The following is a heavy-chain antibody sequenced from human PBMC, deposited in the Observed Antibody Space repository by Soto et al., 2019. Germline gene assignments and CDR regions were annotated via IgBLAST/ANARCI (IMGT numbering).Heavy chain of an antibody. CDR3: AKDEGRTTVTTNFDY. J-gene: IGHJ4*02. V-gene: IGHV3-30*18. CDR2: ISYDGSNK. CDR1: GFTFSSYG. D-gene: IGHD4-17*01. Sequence: QVQLVESGGGVVQPGRSLRLSCAASGFTFSSYGMHWVRQAPGKRLEWVAVISYDGSNKYYADSVKGRFTISRDNSKNTLYLQMNSLRAEDTAVYYCAKDEGRTTVTTNFDYWGQGTLVTVSS.